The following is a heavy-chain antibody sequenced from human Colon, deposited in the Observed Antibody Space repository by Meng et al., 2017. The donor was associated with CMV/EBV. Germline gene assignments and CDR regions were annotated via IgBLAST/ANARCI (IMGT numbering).Heavy chain of an antibody. J-gene: IGHJ3*02. Sequence: QVQLQQWGAGLLKPSETLSLTCAVYGGSFSGDYWSWICQPPGKGLEWIGEINHSGSTNYNPSLKSRVTISVDTSKNQFSLKLSSVTAADTAVYYCARKWELGAFDIWGQGTMVTVSS. CDR3: ARKWELGAFDI. CDR2: INHSGST. CDR1: GGSFSGDY. V-gene: IGHV4-34*01. D-gene: IGHD1-26*01.